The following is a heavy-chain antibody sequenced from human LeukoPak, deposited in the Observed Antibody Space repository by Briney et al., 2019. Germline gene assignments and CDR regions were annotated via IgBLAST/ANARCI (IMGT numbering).Heavy chain of an antibody. CDR2: INPNSGGT. D-gene: IGHD3-22*01. J-gene: IGHJ4*02. V-gene: IGHV1-2*02. CDR1: GYTFTGYY. Sequence: GASVKVSCKASGYTFTGYYMHWVRQAPGQGLEWMGWINPNSGGTNYAQKFQGRVTMTRDTSISTAYMELSRLRSDDTAVYYCARGAGYYDSSGYLQGYWGQGTLVTVSS. CDR3: ARGAGYYDSSGYLQGY.